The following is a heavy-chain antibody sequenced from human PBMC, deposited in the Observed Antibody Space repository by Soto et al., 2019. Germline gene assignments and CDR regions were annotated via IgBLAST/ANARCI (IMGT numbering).Heavy chain of an antibody. CDR1: GGSISSGGYY. CDR2: IYYSGST. V-gene: IGHV4-31*03. Sequence: PSETLSLTCTVSGGSISSGGYYWSWIRQHPGKGLEWIGYIYYSGSTYYNPSLKSRVTISVDTSKNQLSLKLSSVTAADTAVYYCARARPSSTSCYFGYWGQGTLVTVSS. CDR3: ARARPSSTSCYFGY. D-gene: IGHD2-2*01. J-gene: IGHJ4*02.